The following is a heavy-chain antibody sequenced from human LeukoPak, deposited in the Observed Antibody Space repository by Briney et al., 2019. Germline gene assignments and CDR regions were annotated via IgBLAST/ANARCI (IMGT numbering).Heavy chain of an antibody. D-gene: IGHD4-11*01. Sequence: PSETLSLTCTVSGGSISSGDYYWSWIRQPPGKGLEWIGYIYYSGSTYYNPSLKSRVTISVDTSKNQFSLKLSSVTAADTAVYYCARDRGLPDYPDAFDIWGQGTMVTVSS. CDR3: ARDRGLPDYPDAFDI. CDR2: IYYSGST. V-gene: IGHV4-30-4*01. CDR1: GGSISSGDYY. J-gene: IGHJ3*02.